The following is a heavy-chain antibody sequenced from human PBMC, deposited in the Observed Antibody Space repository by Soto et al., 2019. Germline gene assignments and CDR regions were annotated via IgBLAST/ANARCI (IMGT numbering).Heavy chain of an antibody. D-gene: IGHD6-13*01. V-gene: IGHV3-21*01. CDR1: GFTFSSYS. J-gene: IGHJ5*02. Sequence: PGGSLRLSCAASGFTFSSYSMNWVRQAPGKGLEWVSSISSSSSYIYYADSVKGRFTISRDNAKNSLYLQMNSLRAEDTAVYYCARDPVQQQQEGWFNPWGQGTLVTFS. CDR2: ISSSSSYI. CDR3: ARDPVQQQQEGWFNP.